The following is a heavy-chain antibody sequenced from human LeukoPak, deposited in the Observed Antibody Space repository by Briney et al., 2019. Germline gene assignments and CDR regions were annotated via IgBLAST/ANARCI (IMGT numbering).Heavy chain of an antibody. J-gene: IGHJ4*02. CDR1: GGSITNGGYY. D-gene: IGHD1-26*01. Sequence: SQTLSLTCTVSGGSITNGGYYWSWIRQPAGKGLEWIGRIYTTGNTNYNPSLKSRVTISLDTSKNQFSLKLSSVSAEDTALYYCARERLGGSYYRPVDYWGQGTLVTASS. V-gene: IGHV4-61*02. CDR3: ARERLGGSYYRPVDY. CDR2: IYTTGNT.